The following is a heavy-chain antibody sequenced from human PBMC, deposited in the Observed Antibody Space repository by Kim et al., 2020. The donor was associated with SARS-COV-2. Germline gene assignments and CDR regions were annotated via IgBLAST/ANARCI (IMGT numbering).Heavy chain of an antibody. CDR3: ARVYESYFDY. J-gene: IGHJ4*02. CDR2: ST. Sequence: STYYNPSLKSRVTISVDTSKNQFSLKLSSVTAADTAVYYCARVYESYFDYWGQGTLVTVSS. D-gene: IGHD3-22*01. V-gene: IGHV4-30-2*04.